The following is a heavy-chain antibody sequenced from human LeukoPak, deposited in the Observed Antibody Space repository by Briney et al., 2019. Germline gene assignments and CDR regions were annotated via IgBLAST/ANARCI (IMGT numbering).Heavy chain of an antibody. Sequence: PGGSLRLSCAASGFTFSSYSMNWVRQAPGKGLEWVSSISSSSSYIYYADSVKGRFTISRDNAKNSLYLQMNSLRAEDTAVYYCARPNYDFWSGYLGSFDIWGQGTMVTVSS. CDR3: ARPNYDFWSGYLGSFDI. V-gene: IGHV3-21*01. D-gene: IGHD3-3*01. CDR2: ISSSSSYI. J-gene: IGHJ3*02. CDR1: GFTFSSYS.